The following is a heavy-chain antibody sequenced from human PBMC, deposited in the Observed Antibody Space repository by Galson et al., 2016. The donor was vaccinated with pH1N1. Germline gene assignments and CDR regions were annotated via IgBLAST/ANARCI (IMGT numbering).Heavy chain of an antibody. Sequence: SVKVSCKASGYTFTSHYMHWVRQAPGQGLEWMGLINPSGGSTSYAPKFQGRVTMTRDTSTSTVYMELNSLSSEDTALYFCARDGYGDYVGGDYWGQGTLVTVSS. CDR1: GYTFTSHY. D-gene: IGHD4-17*01. J-gene: IGHJ4*02. CDR3: ARDGYGDYVGGDY. CDR2: INPSGGST. V-gene: IGHV1-46*01.